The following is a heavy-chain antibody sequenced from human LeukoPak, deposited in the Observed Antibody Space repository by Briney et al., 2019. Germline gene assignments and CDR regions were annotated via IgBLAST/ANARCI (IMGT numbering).Heavy chain of an antibody. CDR3: ARAPEYGLYYFDY. Sequence: SETLSLTCTVSGSISSGSYYWGWIRQPPGKGLEWIGNIYYSGSTYYNPSLKSRVSISVDTSKNQFSLKLTSVTAADTAVYYCARAPEYGLYYFDYWGQGTLVTVSS. CDR1: GSISSGSYY. J-gene: IGHJ4*02. D-gene: IGHD1-14*01. V-gene: IGHV4-39*07. CDR2: IYYSGST.